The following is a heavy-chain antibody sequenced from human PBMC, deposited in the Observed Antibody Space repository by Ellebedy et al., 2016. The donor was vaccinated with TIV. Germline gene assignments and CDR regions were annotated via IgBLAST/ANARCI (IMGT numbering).Heavy chain of an antibody. Sequence: GGSLRLXXAASGFTFSSYAMSWVRQAPGKGLEWVSAISGSGGSTYYADSVKGRFTISRDNSKNTLYLQMNSLRAEDTAVYYCARGEYYYDSSGYYYGYWGQGTLVTVSS. CDR1: GFTFSSYA. CDR2: ISGSGGST. J-gene: IGHJ4*02. CDR3: ARGEYYYDSSGYYYGY. D-gene: IGHD3-22*01. V-gene: IGHV3-23*01.